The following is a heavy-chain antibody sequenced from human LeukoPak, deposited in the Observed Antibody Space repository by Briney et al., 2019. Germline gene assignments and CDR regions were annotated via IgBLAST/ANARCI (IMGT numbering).Heavy chain of an antibody. J-gene: IGHJ4*02. CDR3: ARAIDDYHDSSAYAY. CDR1: GNSISSSY. CDR2: IYYTGST. V-gene: IGHV4-59*01. Sequence: SETLSLTCSVSGNSISSSYWSWLRQPPGKGLEWIGYIYYTGSTNSNPSLKSRVSISLDTSKKQFSLNLTSVTAADTAVYYCARAIDDYHDSSAYAYWGQGTLVTVSS. D-gene: IGHD3-22*01.